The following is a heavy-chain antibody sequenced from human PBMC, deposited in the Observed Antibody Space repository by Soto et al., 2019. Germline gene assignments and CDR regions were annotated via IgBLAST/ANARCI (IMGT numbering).Heavy chain of an antibody. Sequence: QVQLQESGPGLVKPSETLSLTCVVSGGSINSSYWWNWVRQPPGKGLVWIGEISHGGSTNFNPSLKSRATISVDKSKNPLSLKLDSVTAADTAVYYCAREVSGIQAFDYWGQGTLVTVSS. D-gene: IGHD1-20*01. CDR1: GGSINSSYW. CDR3: AREVSGIQAFDY. V-gene: IGHV4-4*02. CDR2: ISHGGST. J-gene: IGHJ4*02.